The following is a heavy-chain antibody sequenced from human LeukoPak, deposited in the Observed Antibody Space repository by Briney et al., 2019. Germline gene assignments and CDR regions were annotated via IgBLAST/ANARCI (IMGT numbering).Heavy chain of an antibody. CDR2: IIPIFGTA. D-gene: IGHD5-18*01. J-gene: IGHJ6*02. CDR1: GGTFSSYA. V-gene: IGHV1-69*13. CDR3: ARDSGQLWLKGYYYYYGMDV. Sequence: ASVKVSCKASGGTFSSYAISWVRQAPGQGLEWMGGIIPIFGTANYAQKFQGRVTITADESTSTAYMELSSLRSEDTAVYYCARDSGQLWLKGYYYYYGMDVWGQGTTVTVSS.